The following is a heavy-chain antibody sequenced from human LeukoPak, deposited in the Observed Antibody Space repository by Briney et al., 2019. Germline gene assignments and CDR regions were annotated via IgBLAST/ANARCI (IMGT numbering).Heavy chain of an antibody. D-gene: IGHD6-19*01. CDR3: ATRTLINSSGWYGVSDY. CDR1: GGSINSYF. J-gene: IGHJ4*02. CDR2: IYYSGST. Sequence: SETLSLTCSVSGGSINSYFWSWIRQHPGKGLEWIGYIYYSGSTYYNPSLKSRVTISVDTSKNQFSLKLSSVTAADTAVYYCATRTLINSSGWYGVSDYWGQGTLVTVSS. V-gene: IGHV4-59*06.